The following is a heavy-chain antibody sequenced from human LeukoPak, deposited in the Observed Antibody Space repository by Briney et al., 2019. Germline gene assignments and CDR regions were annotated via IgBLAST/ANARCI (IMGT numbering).Heavy chain of an antibody. CDR3: ARGFSFGYSGDY. V-gene: IGHV4-38-2*02. CDR1: GSSLSSGYF. J-gene: IGHJ4*02. Sequence: SETLSLTCTVSGSSLSSGYFCGWIRQPPGKGLEWIGSIHYSGSTYYNPSLKSRVTTSVDTSKNQFSLKLTSVTAADTAVYFCARGFSFGYSGDYWGQGTLVTVSS. CDR2: IHYSGST. D-gene: IGHD5-18*01.